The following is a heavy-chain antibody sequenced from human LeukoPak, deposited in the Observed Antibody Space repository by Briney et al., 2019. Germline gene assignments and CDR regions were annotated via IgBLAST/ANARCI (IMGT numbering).Heavy chain of an antibody. CDR3: AREGNSGYYPY. D-gene: IGHD3-22*01. CDR1: GYSFNAYA. CDR2: ISYDGSEK. Sequence: GGSLRLSCAASGYSFNAYAMSWVRQAPGKGLEWVAVISYDGSEKHYADPVKGRFTISRDNSKNTLYLQMSSLRAEDTAMYYCAREGNSGYYPYWGRGILVTVSS. V-gene: IGHV3-30*03. J-gene: IGHJ4*02.